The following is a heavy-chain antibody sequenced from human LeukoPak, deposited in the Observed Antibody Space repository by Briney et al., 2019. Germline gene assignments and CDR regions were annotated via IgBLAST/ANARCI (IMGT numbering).Heavy chain of an antibody. V-gene: IGHV3-23*01. Sequence: GGSLRLSCAASGFAFSSYAMSWVRQAPGKGLEWVSGISGSGGSTYYADSVKGRFTISRDNSKNTLYLQMNSLRAEDTAVYYCAKHSSGYYYGSWFDPWGQGTLVTVSS. CDR1: GFAFSSYA. CDR2: ISGSGGST. CDR3: AKHSSGYYYGSWFDP. J-gene: IGHJ5*02. D-gene: IGHD3-22*01.